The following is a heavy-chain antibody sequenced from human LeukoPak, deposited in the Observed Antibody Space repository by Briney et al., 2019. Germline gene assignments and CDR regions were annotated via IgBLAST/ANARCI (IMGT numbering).Heavy chain of an antibody. CDR2: IYSDGST. Sequence: GGSLRLSCAASGFTVSSNYMNWVRQVPGKGLEWVSVIYSDGSTYYGDSVKGRFTISRDNSKNTLFLQMNSLRAEDTAVYYCARDLGSLWSGYSFDYWGQGTLVTVSS. CDR3: ARDLGSLWSGYSFDY. J-gene: IGHJ4*02. CDR1: GFTVSSNY. D-gene: IGHD3-3*01. V-gene: IGHV3-66*01.